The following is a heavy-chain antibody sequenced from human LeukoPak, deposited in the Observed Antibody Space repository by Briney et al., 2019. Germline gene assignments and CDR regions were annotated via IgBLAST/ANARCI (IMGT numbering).Heavy chain of an antibody. CDR1: GFTFSSYE. D-gene: IGHD3-10*01. Sequence: GGSLRLSCVASGFTFSSYEMNWVRQAPGKGLEWVSYISSSGSTIYYADSVKGRFTISRDNAKNSLYLQMNSLRAEDTAVYYCASIDGDGSGSYDYWGQGTLVTVSS. CDR3: ASIDGDGSGSYDY. CDR2: ISSSGSTI. J-gene: IGHJ4*02. V-gene: IGHV3-48*03.